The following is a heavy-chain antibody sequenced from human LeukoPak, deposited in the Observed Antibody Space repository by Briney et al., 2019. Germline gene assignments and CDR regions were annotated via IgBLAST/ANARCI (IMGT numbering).Heavy chain of an antibody. CDR1: GFTFSSYG. D-gene: IGHD4-17*01. CDR2: ISYDGSNK. CDR3: ASNDYGVLLDAFDI. J-gene: IGHJ3*02. V-gene: IGHV3-30*03. Sequence: GGSLRLSCAASGFTFSSYGMHWVRQAPGKGLEWVAVISYDGSNKYYADSVKGRFTISRDNSKNTLYLQMNSLRAEDTAVYYCASNDYGVLLDAFDIWGQGTMVTVSS.